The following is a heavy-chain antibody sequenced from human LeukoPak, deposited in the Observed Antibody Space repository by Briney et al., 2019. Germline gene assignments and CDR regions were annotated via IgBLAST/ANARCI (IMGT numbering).Heavy chain of an antibody. D-gene: IGHD6-13*01. Sequence: ASVKVSCKASGDTFTGYYMHWVRQAPGQGLEWMGWINPNSGGTNYAQKFQGRVTMTRDTSISTAYMELSRLRSDDTAVYYCARDDVRPLELAAAGINWFDPWGQGTLVTVSS. CDR3: ARDDVRPLELAAAGINWFDP. J-gene: IGHJ5*02. V-gene: IGHV1-2*02. CDR2: INPNSGGT. CDR1: GDTFTGYY.